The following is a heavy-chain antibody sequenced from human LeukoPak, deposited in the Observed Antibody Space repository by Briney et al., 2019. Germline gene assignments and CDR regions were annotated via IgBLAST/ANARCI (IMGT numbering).Heavy chain of an antibody. Sequence: ASVKVSCKASGYTFTSYGISWVRQAPGQGLEWMGWISAYNGNTNYAQKLQGRVTVTTDTSTSTAYMELRSLRSDDTAVYYCASLGYCSSTSCFHDAFDIWGQGTMVTVSS. CDR1: GYTFTSYG. CDR2: ISAYNGNT. D-gene: IGHD2-2*01. CDR3: ASLGYCSSTSCFHDAFDI. V-gene: IGHV1-18*01. J-gene: IGHJ3*02.